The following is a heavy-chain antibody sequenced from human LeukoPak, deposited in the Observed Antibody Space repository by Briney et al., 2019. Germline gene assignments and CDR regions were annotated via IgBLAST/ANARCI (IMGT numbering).Heavy chain of an antibody. CDR3: ARGRGRLVPNNWFDP. V-gene: IGHV4-61*02. CDR2: IYTSGST. J-gene: IGHJ5*02. D-gene: IGHD6-19*01. Sequence: SETLSLTCTVSGGSISSSSYYWSWIRQPAGKGLEWIGRIYTSGSTNYNPSLKSRVTMSVDTSKNQFSLKLSSVTAADTAVYYCARGRGRLVPNNWFDPWGQGTLVTVSS. CDR1: GGSISSSSYY.